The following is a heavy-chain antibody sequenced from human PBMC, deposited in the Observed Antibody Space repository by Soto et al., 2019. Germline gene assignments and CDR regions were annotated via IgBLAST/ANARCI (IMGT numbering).Heavy chain of an antibody. D-gene: IGHD3-9*01. CDR1: GFTFSSYA. Sequence: AGGSLRLSCAASGFTFSSYAMTWVRQAPGKGLEWVSAISDIGGSTYYADSVKGRFTISRDNSKNTLYLQMNSLRAEDMAVYYCAKKRYFDWSGVGNWFDPWGQGTLVTVSS. CDR3: AKKRYFDWSGVGNWFDP. CDR2: ISDIGGST. J-gene: IGHJ5*02. V-gene: IGHV3-23*01.